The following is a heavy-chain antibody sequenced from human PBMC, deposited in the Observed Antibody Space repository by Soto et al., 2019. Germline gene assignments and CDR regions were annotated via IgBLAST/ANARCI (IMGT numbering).Heavy chain of an antibody. J-gene: IGHJ4*02. Sequence: QVHLVESGGGVVQPGGSLRLSCAASGFTFSSYAIHWVRQAPGKGLEWVAIIWFDGSNKYYADSVKGRFSISRDNSKNTLFPQLDSLRAEDTAVYYCARWQLPAATTYFDFWGQGTLVIVSS. CDR2: IWFDGSNK. D-gene: IGHD2-15*01. CDR1: GFTFSSYA. CDR3: ARWQLPAATTYFDF. V-gene: IGHV3-33*01.